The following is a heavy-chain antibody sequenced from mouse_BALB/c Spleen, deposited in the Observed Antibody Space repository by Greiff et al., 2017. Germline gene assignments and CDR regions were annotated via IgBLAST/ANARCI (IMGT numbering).Heavy chain of an antibody. CDR2: IYPGDGDT. V-gene: IGHV1-87*01. J-gene: IGHJ3*01. Sequence: QVQLQQSGAELARPGASVKLSCKASGYTFTSYWMQWVKQRPGQGLEWIGAIYPGDGDTRYTQKFKGKATLTADKSSSTAYMQLSSLASEDSAVYYCARRYDGWGQGTLVTVSA. CDR3: ARRYDG. D-gene: IGHD2-14*01. CDR1: GYTFTSYW.